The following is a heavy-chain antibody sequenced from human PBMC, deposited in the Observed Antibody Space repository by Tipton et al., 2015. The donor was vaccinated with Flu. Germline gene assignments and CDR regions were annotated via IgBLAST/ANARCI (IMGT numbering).Heavy chain of an antibody. V-gene: IGHV1-8*01. Sequence: QLVQSGAEVKKPGASVKVSCKASGYTFSSYEINWVRQATGQGLEWMGWMNPNSGNTGYAQKFQGRVTMTRNTSISTAYMELTSLTSEGTAVYYCARNRQQSRYFDLWGRGTLVTVSS. J-gene: IGHJ2*01. CDR1: GYTFSSYE. CDR2: MNPNSGNT. D-gene: IGHD1-1*01. CDR3: ARNRQQSRYFDL.